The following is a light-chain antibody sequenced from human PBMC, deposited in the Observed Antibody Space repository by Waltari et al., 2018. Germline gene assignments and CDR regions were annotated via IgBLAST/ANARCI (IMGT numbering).Light chain of an antibody. CDR1: ESVIYDSDNKNY. V-gene: IGKV4-1*01. CDR3: QQYLSAPRT. J-gene: IGKJ2*02. CDR2: WAS. Sequence: DIVMTQSPDSLAVSLGERATINCKSSESVIYDSDNKNYVAWYQQKPGQPPKLLIHWASIRESGVPDRFSGSGSGTDFTLTISSLQAEDVAVYYCQQYLSAPRTFGQGTVLEIK.